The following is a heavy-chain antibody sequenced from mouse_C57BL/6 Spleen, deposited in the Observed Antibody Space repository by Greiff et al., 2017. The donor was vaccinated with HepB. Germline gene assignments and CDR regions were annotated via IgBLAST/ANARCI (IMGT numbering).Heavy chain of an antibody. V-gene: IGHV5-4*03. J-gene: IGHJ3*01. CDR1: GFTFSSYA. D-gene: IGHD2-12*01. CDR2: ISDGGSYT. Sequence: EVKLVESGGGLVKPGGSLKLSCAASGFTFSSYAMSWVRQTPEQRLEWVATISDGGSYTYYPDNVKGRFTISRENAKNNLYLQMSHLMSEDTAMYYCARGGDYTPFAYWGQGTLVTVSA. CDR3: ARGGDYTPFAY.